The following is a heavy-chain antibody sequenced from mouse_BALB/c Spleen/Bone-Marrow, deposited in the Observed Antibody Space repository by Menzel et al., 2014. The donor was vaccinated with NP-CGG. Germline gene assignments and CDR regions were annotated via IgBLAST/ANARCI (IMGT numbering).Heavy chain of an antibody. CDR3: TRRDYAMDY. Sequence: VKLQESGAELVRPGASVKLSCKASGYTFTSYWINWVKQRPGQGLEWIGNIYPSDSYTNYNQMFKDKATLTVDKSSSTAYMQLSSPTSEDSAVYYCTRRDYAMDYWGQGTSVTVSS. V-gene: IGHV1-69*02. J-gene: IGHJ4*01. CDR2: IYPSDSYT. CDR1: GYTFTSYW.